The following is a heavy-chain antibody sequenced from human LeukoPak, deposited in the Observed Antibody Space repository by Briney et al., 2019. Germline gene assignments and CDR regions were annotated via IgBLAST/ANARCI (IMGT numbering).Heavy chain of an antibody. D-gene: IGHD3-10*01. CDR3: ARMGFMIYYYDSGSYYLN. J-gene: IGHJ4*02. Sequence: GGSLRLSCAASGFTFSSYEMNWVRQAPGKGLEWVSYISSSGSTIYYADSVKGRFTISRDNAKNSLYLQMNSLRAEDTAVYYCARMGFMIYYYDSGSYYLNWGQGTLVTVSS. CDR2: ISSSGSTI. CDR1: GFTFSSYE. V-gene: IGHV3-48*03.